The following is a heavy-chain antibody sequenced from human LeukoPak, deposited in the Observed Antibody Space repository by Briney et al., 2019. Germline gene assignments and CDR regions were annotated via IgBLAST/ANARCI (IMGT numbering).Heavy chain of an antibody. CDR3: ARVAGIAAAGSWFDP. CDR2: IYYSGST. Sequence: SETLSLTCTVSGGSISSSSYYWGWLRQPPGKGLERIGSIYYSGSTYYNPSLKSRVTISVDTSKNQFSLKLSSVTAADTAVYYCARVAGIAAAGSWFDPWGQGTLVTVSS. V-gene: IGHV4-39*07. D-gene: IGHD6-13*01. J-gene: IGHJ5*02. CDR1: GGSISSSSYY.